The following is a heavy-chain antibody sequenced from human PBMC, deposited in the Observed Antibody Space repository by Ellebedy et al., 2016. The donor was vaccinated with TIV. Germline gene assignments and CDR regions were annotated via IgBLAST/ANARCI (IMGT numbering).Heavy chain of an antibody. V-gene: IGHV3-48*02. CDR1: GFTFSSYS. D-gene: IGHD6-13*01. J-gene: IGHJ4*02. Sequence: GGSLRLXXAASGFTFSSYSMNWVRQAPGKGLEWVSYISSSSSTIYYADSVKGRFTISRDNAKNSLYLQMNSLRDEDTAVYYCARDRGAAADPFFDYWGQGTLVTVSS. CDR3: ARDRGAAADPFFDY. CDR2: ISSSSSTI.